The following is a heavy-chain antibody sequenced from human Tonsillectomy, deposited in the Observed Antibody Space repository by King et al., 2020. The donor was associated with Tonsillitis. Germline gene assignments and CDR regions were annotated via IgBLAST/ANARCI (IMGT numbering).Heavy chain of an antibody. D-gene: IGHD3-3*01. Sequence: VQLVESGGGLVQPGRSLRLSCAASGFTFDDYAMHWVRQAPGKGLEWVSGISWNSGSIGYADSVKGRFTISRDNAKNSLYLQMNSLQAEDPALYYCAKDITLGYDYWSGYYPSWGQGTLVTVSS. J-gene: IGHJ1*01. V-gene: IGHV3-9*01. CDR2: ISWNSGSI. CDR3: AKDITLGYDYWSGYYPS. CDR1: GFTFDDYA.